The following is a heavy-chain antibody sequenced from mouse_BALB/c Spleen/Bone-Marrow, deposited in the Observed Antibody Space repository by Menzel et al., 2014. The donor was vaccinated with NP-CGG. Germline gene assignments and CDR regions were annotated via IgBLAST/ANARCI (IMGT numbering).Heavy chain of an antibody. CDR3: ARDSSGGILAMDY. CDR1: GDSITSGY. D-gene: IGHD3-2*01. V-gene: IGHV3-8*02. CDR2: ISYSGST. J-gene: IGHJ4*01. Sequence: EVQLQQSGPSLVKPPQTLSLTCSVTGDSITSGYWNWIRKFPGNKLEYMGYISYSGSTYYNPSLKSRISISRDISKNQYYLQLNSVTTEDTATYYCARDSSGGILAMDYWGQGTSVTVSS.